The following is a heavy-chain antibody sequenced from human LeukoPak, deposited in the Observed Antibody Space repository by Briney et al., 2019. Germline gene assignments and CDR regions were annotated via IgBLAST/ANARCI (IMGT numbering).Heavy chain of an antibody. V-gene: IGHV4-59*01. CDR1: GGSISSYY. D-gene: IGHD5-24*01. J-gene: IGHJ4*02. CDR3: ARNVEMATIAPYIDY. Sequence: SETLSLTCTVSGGSISSYYWSWIRQPPGKGLEWIGCIYYSGSTNYNPSLKSRVTISVDTSKNQFSLKLSSVTAAGTAVYYCARNVEMATIAPYIDYWGQGTLVIVSS. CDR2: IYYSGST.